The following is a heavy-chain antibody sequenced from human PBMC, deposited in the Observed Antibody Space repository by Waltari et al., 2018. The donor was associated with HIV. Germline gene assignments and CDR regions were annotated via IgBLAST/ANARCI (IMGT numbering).Heavy chain of an antibody. V-gene: IGHV4-39*01. D-gene: IGHD3-10*01. CDR1: GGSISSSSYY. CDR2: IYYSGTN. J-gene: IGHJ6*02. CDR3: ARLHSNYFGFCGMDV. Sequence: QLQLQESGPGLVKPSETLSLTCTVSGGSISSSSYYWGLIRQPPGKGLEWIGNIYYSGTNYNPPSRKSRVTISVDTSKNQFTLKLSSVTAADAAVYYCARLHSNYFGFCGMDVWGQGTTVTVSS.